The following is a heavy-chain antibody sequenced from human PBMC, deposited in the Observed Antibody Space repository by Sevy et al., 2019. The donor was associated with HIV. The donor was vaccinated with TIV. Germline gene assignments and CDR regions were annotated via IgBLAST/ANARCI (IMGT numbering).Heavy chain of an antibody. V-gene: IGHV3-7*01. CDR2: MNQDGTER. Sequence: GGSLRLSCAASGFSFSTYWMTWVRQAPGKGLEWVATMNQDGTERDYVDSVKGRFTISRDKPKTSLVLQMNSLSAEVTGVYYCVGEGLGGFRYSLDCWGQGTLVTVSS. J-gene: IGHJ4*02. CDR1: GFSFSTYW. D-gene: IGHD3-16*01. CDR3: VGEGLGGFRYSLDC.